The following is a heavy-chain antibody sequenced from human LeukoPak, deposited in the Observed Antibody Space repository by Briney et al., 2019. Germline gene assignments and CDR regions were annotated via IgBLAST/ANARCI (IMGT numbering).Heavy chain of an antibody. V-gene: IGHV4-59*01. Sequence: SESLSLTCTVSGGSIITYYWSWIRQPPGKGLEWIGDVSYSGGTNYSPSLKSRVTILVDTSKKEFSLKLSSVTAADTAIYYCARTLRGLYYGSGSLDYWGQGTLVTVTS. D-gene: IGHD3-10*01. CDR1: GGSIITYY. CDR3: ARTLRGLYYGSGSLDY. CDR2: VSYSGGT. J-gene: IGHJ4*02.